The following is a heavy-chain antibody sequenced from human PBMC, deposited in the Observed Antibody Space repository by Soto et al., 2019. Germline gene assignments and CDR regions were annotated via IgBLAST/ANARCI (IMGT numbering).Heavy chain of an antibody. CDR3: ARDLWGYCGTDCYPLDV. V-gene: IGHV4-59*01. D-gene: IGHD2-21*02. CDR1: GGSISGYY. CDR2: IYYSGST. J-gene: IGHJ6*02. Sequence: SETLCLTWTVSGGSISGYYWSWIRQPPGKGLEWIGYIYYSGSTNYNPSLKSRVTISVDTSKNQFSLKLSSVTAADTAVYYCARDLWGYCGTDCYPLDVWGQGTTVTGSS.